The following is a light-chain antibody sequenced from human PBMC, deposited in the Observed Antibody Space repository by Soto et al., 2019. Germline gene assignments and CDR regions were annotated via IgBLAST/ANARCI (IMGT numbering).Light chain of an antibody. Sequence: QSVLTQPPSVSGSPGQRVTISCTGSSSNIGGGYDVHWYQQLPGKAPKLLIYGNSNRPSGVPDRFSGSKSGTSASLAITGLRAEDEAELIFQAYDISPSVYGVFGTGTKLTVL. CDR2: GNS. V-gene: IGLV1-40*01. J-gene: IGLJ1*01. CDR3: QAYDISPSVYGV. CDR1: SSNIGGGYD.